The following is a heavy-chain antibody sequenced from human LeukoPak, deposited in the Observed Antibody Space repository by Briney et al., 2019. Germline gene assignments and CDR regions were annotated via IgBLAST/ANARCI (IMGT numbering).Heavy chain of an antibody. J-gene: IGHJ4*02. CDR2: INHSGST. V-gene: IGHV4-34*01. D-gene: IGHD5-12*01. CDR1: GGSFSGYY. CDR3: ARTGLWLRLNDY. Sequence: KPSETLSLTCAVYGGSFSGYYWSWIRQPPGKGLEWIGEINHSGSTNYNPSLKSRVTISVDTSKNQFSLKLSSVTAADTAVYYCARTGLWLRLNDYWGQGTLVTVSS.